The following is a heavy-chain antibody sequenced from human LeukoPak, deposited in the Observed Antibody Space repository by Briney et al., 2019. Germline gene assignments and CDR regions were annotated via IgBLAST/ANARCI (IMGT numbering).Heavy chain of an antibody. J-gene: IGHJ4*02. V-gene: IGHV3-48*02. CDR1: GFTFSRYS. D-gene: IGHD5-18*01. CDR2: ISSSSGTI. Sequence: PGGSLRLSCAASGFTFSRYSMNWVRQAPGKGLQWVSCISSSSGTIYYADSVKGRFTISRDNAKNSLYLQMNSLRDEDTAVYYCASWDTTMAPTYFDSWGQGTLVTVSS. CDR3: ASWDTTMAPTYFDS.